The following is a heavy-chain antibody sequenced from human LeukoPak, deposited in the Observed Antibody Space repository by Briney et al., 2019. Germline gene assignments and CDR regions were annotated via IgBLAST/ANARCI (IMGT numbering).Heavy chain of an antibody. V-gene: IGHV1-18*01. J-gene: IGHJ3*02. Sequence: WASVKVSCKASGYSFTSYGFNWVRQAPGQGLEWMGWMSAYNGKTNYAHSLQGRVTVTADTSTSTAYMELRSLRSEDTAVYYCARGMGYSYGHPQGAFDIWGQGTMVTVSS. D-gene: IGHD5-18*01. CDR3: ARGMGYSYGHPQGAFDI. CDR2: MSAYNGKT. CDR1: GYSFTSYG.